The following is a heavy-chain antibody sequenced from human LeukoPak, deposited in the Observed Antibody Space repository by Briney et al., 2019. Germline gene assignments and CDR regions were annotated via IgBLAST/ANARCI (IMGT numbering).Heavy chain of an antibody. CDR1: GFTFSSYE. J-gene: IGHJ3*02. CDR3: ARLRYGRGAFDI. Sequence: PGGSLRHSCAASGFTFSSYEMNWVRQAPGKGLEWVSYISSSGSTIYYADSVKGRFTISRDNAKNSLYLQMNSLRAEDTAVYYCARLRYGRGAFDIWGQGTMVTVSS. V-gene: IGHV3-48*03. CDR2: ISSSGSTI. D-gene: IGHD4-17*01.